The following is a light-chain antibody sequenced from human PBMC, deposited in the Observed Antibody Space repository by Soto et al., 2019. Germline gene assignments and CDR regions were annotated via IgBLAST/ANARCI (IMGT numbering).Light chain of an antibody. CDR1: SSDVGGNKY. J-gene: IGLJ1*01. Sequence: QSALTQPASVSGSPGQSITISCTGSSSDVGGNKYVSWYQQYPGKAPKLMICDVSNRPSGVSNRFSGSKSGNTASLTISGLQAEDEADYYCSAFTGTTYVFGTGTKVPVL. V-gene: IGLV2-14*01. CDR3: SAFTGTTYV. CDR2: DVS.